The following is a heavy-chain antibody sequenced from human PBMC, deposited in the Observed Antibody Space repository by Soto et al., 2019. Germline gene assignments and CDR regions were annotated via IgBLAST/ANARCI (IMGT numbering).Heavy chain of an antibody. CDR2: INDSGNI. V-gene: IGHV4-34*01. Sequence: QVQLQQWGAGLLKPSETLSLTCAVYGGSFSGYQWTWIRQTPGKGLEWIGEINDSGNINYNPSLKSRVTILLDTPKKQISRKLSSGTAADSAVYYCARGLILWFGELARRGGYYYYMDGWGKGTTVTVSS. CDR1: GGSFSGYQ. D-gene: IGHD3-10*01. CDR3: ARGLILWFGELARRGGYYYYMDG. J-gene: IGHJ6*03.